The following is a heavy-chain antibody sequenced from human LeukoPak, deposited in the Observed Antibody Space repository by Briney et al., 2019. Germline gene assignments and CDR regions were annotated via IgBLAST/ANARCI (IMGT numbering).Heavy chain of an antibody. J-gene: IGHJ3*01. V-gene: IGHV3-74*01. CDR1: GFTFSSYW. Sequence: GGSLRLSCAASGFTFSSYWMHWVRQAPGKGLVWVSRINSDGSTTTYADSVKGRFTISRDDAKNSLYLQMNSLRAEDTAVYYCATTYYDFWSGSSRDAFDFWGQGTMVTVSS. CDR3: ATTYYDFWSGSSRDAFDF. CDR2: INSDGSTT. D-gene: IGHD3-3*01.